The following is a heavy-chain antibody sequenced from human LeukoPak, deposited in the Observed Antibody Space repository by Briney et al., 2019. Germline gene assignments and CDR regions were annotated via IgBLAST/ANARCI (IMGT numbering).Heavy chain of an antibody. CDR2: TSSSGGNT. CDR1: GFTFSSCA. Sequence: GGSLRLSCSASGFTFSSCAMHWVRQAPGKGLEFVSATSSSGGNTYYADSVKGRFTISRDNAKNSLYLQMNSLRAEDTAVYYCASQASSSSFDYWGQGTLVTVSS. D-gene: IGHD6-6*01. V-gene: IGHV3-64*04. CDR3: ASQASSSSFDY. J-gene: IGHJ4*02.